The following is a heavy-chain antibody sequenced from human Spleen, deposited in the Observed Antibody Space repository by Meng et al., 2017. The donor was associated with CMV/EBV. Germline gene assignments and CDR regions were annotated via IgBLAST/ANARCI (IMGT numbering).Heavy chain of an antibody. Sequence: LGLSCAASGLTFSKSWMNGVRQAPGKGLEWVGRIKSQSDGGTTDYAAPVKGRFTISRDESKNTLSLQMNSLKTEDTAVYYCTADFTDWGQGTLVTVSS. CDR3: TADFTD. CDR2: IKSQSDGGTT. J-gene: IGHJ4*02. CDR1: GLTFSKSW. V-gene: IGHV3-15*07.